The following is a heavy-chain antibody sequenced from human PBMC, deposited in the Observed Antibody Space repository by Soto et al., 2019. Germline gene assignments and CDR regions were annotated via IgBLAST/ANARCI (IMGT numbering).Heavy chain of an antibody. CDR3: ARHHGPTTSENWFDP. J-gene: IGHJ5*02. CDR1: GYTFFTYD. D-gene: IGHD5-12*01. V-gene: IGHV1-18*01. CDR2: ISTYSGDT. Sequence: QVHLVQSGVEVKTPGASVKVSCQASGYTFFTYDISWVRQAPGQGGEWMGWISTYSGDTKYAQKFQGRVTMTTDTSTHTAYLELRSLRSDDTAVYYCARHHGPTTSENWFDPWGQGTLVTVSS.